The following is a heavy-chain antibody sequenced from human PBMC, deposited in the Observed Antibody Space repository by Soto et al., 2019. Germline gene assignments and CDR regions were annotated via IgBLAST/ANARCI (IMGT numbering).Heavy chain of an antibody. Sequence: SETLSLTCPVSGGSXXXXGYYWSWIRQHPGKGLEWIGYIYYSGTTYYNPSLKSRVTISVDTSKNQFSLKLSSVTAADTAVYYCARVTVAGYNKIDYWGQGTLVNVSS. CDR2: IYYSGTT. D-gene: IGHD1-1*01. J-gene: IGHJ4*02. CDR3: ARVTVAGYNKIDY. V-gene: IGHV4-31*03. CDR1: GGSXXXXGYY.